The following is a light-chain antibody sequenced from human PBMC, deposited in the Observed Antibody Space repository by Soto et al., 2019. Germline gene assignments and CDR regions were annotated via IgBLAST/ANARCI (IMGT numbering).Light chain of an antibody. Sequence: IQLTQSPSSLSASLGDRVTVTCRASQGTASDLAWYQQNPSNHPKLLIYAAYTLQSGVPSRFSGSGSGTDFTLTISSLQPEDFATYYCQHLHTYPYTFGQGTKLEIK. V-gene: IGKV1-9*01. J-gene: IGKJ2*01. CDR1: QGTASD. CDR3: QHLHTYPYT. CDR2: AAY.